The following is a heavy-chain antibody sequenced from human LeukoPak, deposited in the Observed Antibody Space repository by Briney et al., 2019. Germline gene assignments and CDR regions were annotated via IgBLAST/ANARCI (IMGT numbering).Heavy chain of an antibody. CDR1: GFIFNNYA. CDR3: ARGIVGATGAFDI. D-gene: IGHD1-26*01. J-gene: IGHJ3*02. CDR2: ISWNSGSI. V-gene: IGHV3-9*03. Sequence: GGSLRLSCAGSGFIFNNYAMHWVRQPPGKGLEWVSGISWNSGSIDYADSVKGRFTISRDNAKNSLYLQMNSLRVEDMAFYYCARGIVGATGAFDIWGQGTMVTVSS.